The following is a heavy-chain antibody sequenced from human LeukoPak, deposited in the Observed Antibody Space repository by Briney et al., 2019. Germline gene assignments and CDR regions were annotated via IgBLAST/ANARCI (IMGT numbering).Heavy chain of an antibody. CDR1: GGSFSGHY. CDR3: ARSMSYYYDSSGYYARYYYGMDV. Sequence: PSETLSLTCAVYGGSFSGHYWSWIRQPPGKGLEWIGEINHSGSTNYNPSLKSRVTISVDTSKNQFSLKLSSVTAADTAVYYCARSMSYYYDSSGYYARYYYGMDVWGQGTTVTVSS. J-gene: IGHJ6*02. D-gene: IGHD3-22*01. CDR2: INHSGST. V-gene: IGHV4-34*01.